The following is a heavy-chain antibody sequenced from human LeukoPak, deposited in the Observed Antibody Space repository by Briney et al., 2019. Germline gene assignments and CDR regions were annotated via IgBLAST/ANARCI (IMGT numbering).Heavy chain of an antibody. CDR3: ARGVFWNDGYFDY. CDR1: GYTFTNYG. V-gene: IGHV1-18*01. J-gene: IGHJ4*02. Sequence: EASAKVSCKASGYTFTNYGISWVRQAPGQGLEWMGWITTYNGYTNYAQKLQGRVTMTTDTSTSTAYMELRSLRSDDTAVYYCARGVFWNDGYFDYWGQGTLVTVSS. D-gene: IGHD1-1*01. CDR2: ITTYNGYT.